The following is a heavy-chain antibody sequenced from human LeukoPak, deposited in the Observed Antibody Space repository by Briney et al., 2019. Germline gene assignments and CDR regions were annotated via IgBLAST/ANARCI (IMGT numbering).Heavy chain of an antibody. Sequence: PGGSPRLSCAASGFTFSSYAMSWVRQAPGKGLEWVSAISGSGGSTYYADSVKGRFTISRDNSKNTLYLQMNSLRAEDTAVYYCAKSAHKYYYDSSGPFDYWGQGTLVTVSS. V-gene: IGHV3-23*01. CDR1: GFTFSSYA. D-gene: IGHD3-22*01. J-gene: IGHJ4*02. CDR3: AKSAHKYYYDSSGPFDY. CDR2: ISGSGGST.